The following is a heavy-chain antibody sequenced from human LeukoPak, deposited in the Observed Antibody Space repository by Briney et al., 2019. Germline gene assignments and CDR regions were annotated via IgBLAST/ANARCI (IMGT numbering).Heavy chain of an antibody. J-gene: IGHJ6*03. V-gene: IGHV4-4*07. CDR3: ARLSRSGYYMDV. D-gene: IGHD3-3*01. CDR1: GGSISSYY. CDR2: IYTSGST. Sequence: PSETLSLTCTVSGGSISSYYWSWIRQPAGKGLEWIGRIYTSGSTNYNPSLKSRVTISVDKSKNQFSPKLSSVTAADTAVYYCARLSRSGYYMDVWGKGTTVTVSS.